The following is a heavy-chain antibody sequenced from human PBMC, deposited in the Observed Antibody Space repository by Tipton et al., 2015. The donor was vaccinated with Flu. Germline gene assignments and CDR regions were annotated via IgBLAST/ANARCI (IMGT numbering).Heavy chain of an antibody. CDR2: IYTSGST. CDR3: ATHCVGVCSHAFDI. CDR1: GGSISSGSYY. D-gene: IGHD2-21*02. J-gene: IGHJ3*02. V-gene: IGHV4-61*02. Sequence: TLSLTCTVSGGSISSGSYYWGWIRQPAGKGLEWIGRIYTSGSTGYNPSLKGRATISGDTSKNQFSLKLSSVTAADTAVYYCATHCVGVCSHAFDIWGQGTMVTVSS.